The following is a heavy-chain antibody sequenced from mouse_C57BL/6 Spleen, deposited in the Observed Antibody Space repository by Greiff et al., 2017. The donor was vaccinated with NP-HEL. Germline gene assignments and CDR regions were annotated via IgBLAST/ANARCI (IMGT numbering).Heavy chain of an antibody. CDR3: ARALYDYEEGFDY. CDR1: GYSITSGYY. Sequence: DVKLQESGPGLVKPSQSLSLTCSVTGYSITSGYYWNWIRQFPGNKLEWMGYISYDGSNNYNPSLKNRISITRDTSKNQFFLKLNSVTTEDTATYYCARALYDYEEGFDYWGQGTTLTVSS. V-gene: IGHV3-6*01. D-gene: IGHD2-4*01. CDR2: ISYDGSN. J-gene: IGHJ2*01.